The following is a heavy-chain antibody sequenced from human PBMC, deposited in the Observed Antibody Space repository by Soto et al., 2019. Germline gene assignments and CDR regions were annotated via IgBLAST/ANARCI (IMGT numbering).Heavy chain of an antibody. V-gene: IGHV3-30*18. Sequence: QVQLVDSGGGVVQPGGSLRLSCEASGFTFSNYAMHWVRQAPGKGLQWVGFISYDGNNRYYADTVKGRFTISRDNSKDTLFLEMSSLRGDDTAVYYCAKALGSFDYGSLLSLFDSWGQGTLVTVSS. D-gene: IGHD2-2*01. J-gene: IGHJ4*02. CDR2: ISYDGNNR. CDR1: GFTFSNYA. CDR3: AKALGSFDYGSLLSLFDS.